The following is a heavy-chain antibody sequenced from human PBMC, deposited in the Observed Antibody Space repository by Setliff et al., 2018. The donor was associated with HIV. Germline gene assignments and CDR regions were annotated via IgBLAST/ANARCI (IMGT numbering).Heavy chain of an antibody. D-gene: IGHD3-3*01. CDR3: AKDRITGYYNFWSGPNFDY. CDR1: GFTFSNYA. CDR2: ILSTGERT. Sequence: GGSLRLSCAASGFTFSNYAMSWVRQAPGEGLEWVSAILSTGERTFYADSVKGRFTISRDNSKNTVYLQMNSLRAEDTAEYYCAKDRITGYYNFWSGPNFDYWGQGTLVTVSS. J-gene: IGHJ4*02. V-gene: IGHV3-23*01.